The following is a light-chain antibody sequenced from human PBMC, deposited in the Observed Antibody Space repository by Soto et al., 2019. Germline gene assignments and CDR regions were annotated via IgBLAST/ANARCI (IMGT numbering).Light chain of an antibody. J-gene: IGLJ2*01. CDR2: DVN. Sequence: QSALTQPVSVSGSPGQSITISCTGTRSDIGAYNFVSWYQQHPGKAPKLMLYDVNIRPSGVSNRFSGSKSGNTASLTISGLQAEDEADYYCTSWTTSTTMIFGGGTQLTVL. V-gene: IGLV2-14*03. CDR3: TSWTTSTTMI. CDR1: RSDIGAYNF.